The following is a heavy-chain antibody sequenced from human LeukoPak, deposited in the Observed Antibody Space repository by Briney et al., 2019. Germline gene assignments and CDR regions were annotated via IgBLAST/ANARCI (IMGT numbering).Heavy chain of an antibody. CDR2: ISSRAATI. D-gene: IGHD3-10*02. Sequence: GGSLRLSCSASGFTFSSFEMNWVRQAPGKGLGWVSSISSRAATIYYTDSVKGRFTISRDNAKNSLYLQMNSLRAEDTAVYYCAELGITMIGGVWGKGTTVTISS. V-gene: IGHV3-48*03. CDR3: AELGITMIGGV. J-gene: IGHJ6*04. CDR1: GFTFSSFE.